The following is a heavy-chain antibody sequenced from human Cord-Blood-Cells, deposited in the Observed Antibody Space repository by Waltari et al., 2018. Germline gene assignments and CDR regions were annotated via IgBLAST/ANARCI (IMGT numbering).Heavy chain of an antibody. CDR1: GFSLSTSGMR. D-gene: IGHD3-10*01. V-gene: IGHV2-70*04. Sequence: QVTLKEFGPALVKPTQTLTLTCTFSGFSLSTSGMRVSWIRQPPGKALAWVARIDWDDDKFYSTSLKTRLTISKDTSKNQVVLTMTNMDPVDTATYYCARGPLPRGAFDIWGQGTMVTVSS. CDR3: ARGPLPRGAFDI. J-gene: IGHJ3*02. CDR2: IDWDDDK.